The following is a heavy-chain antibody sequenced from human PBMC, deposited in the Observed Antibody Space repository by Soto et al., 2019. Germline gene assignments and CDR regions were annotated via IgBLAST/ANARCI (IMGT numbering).Heavy chain of an antibody. Sequence: PVGSLRLSCAASGFTFSSYWMHCVRQAPGKGLVWVSRINSDGSSTSYADSVKGRFTISRDNAKNTLYLQMTSLRAEDTAVYYCARVFRRELELRPFDYWGQGTLVTVSS. CDR3: ARVFRRELELRPFDY. CDR1: GFTFSSYW. CDR2: INSDGSST. V-gene: IGHV3-74*01. D-gene: IGHD1-7*01. J-gene: IGHJ4*02.